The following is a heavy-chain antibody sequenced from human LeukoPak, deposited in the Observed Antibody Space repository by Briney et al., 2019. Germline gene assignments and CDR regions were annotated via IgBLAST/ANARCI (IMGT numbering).Heavy chain of an antibody. CDR2: IYYSGST. CDR3: ARVLRGGRRGYFDY. V-gene: IGHV4-59*01. J-gene: IGHJ4*02. Sequence: SETLSLTCTVPGGSISTYYWSSIRPPPGKGLELIGYIYYSGSTHYNPSLKSRVTMSVDTSKNQFSLKLSSVTAPDTAVYYCARVLRGGRRGYFDYWGQGTLVTVSS. CDR1: GGSISTYY. D-gene: IGHD1-14*01.